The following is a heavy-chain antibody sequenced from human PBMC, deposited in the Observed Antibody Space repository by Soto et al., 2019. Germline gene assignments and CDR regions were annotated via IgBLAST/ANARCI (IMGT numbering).Heavy chain of an antibody. J-gene: IGHJ6*02. CDR3: ARVRYSSSWYYYYGMDV. V-gene: IGHV3-74*01. Sequence: EVQLVESGGGLVQPGGSLRLSCAASGFTFSSYWMHWVRQAPGKGLVWVSRINSDGSSTSYADSVKGRFTISRDNAKNTLYLQMNSLRAEDTAVYYCARVRYSSSWYYYYGMDVWGQGTTVTVSS. CDR1: GFTFSSYW. D-gene: IGHD6-13*01. CDR2: INSDGSST.